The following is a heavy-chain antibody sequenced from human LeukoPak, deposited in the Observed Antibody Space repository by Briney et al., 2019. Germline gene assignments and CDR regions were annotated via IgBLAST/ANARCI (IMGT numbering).Heavy chain of an antibody. Sequence: PGGSLRLSCAAPGFTFSSYSMDWVRPAPGQGLEWVSSISSSSSYIYYADSVKGRFTISRDNAKNSLYLQMNSLRAEDTAVYYCAREYVGPWYFDYWGQGTLVTVSS. CDR1: GFTFSSYS. D-gene: IGHD1-26*01. J-gene: IGHJ4*02. CDR2: ISSSSSYI. CDR3: AREYVGPWYFDY. V-gene: IGHV3-21*01.